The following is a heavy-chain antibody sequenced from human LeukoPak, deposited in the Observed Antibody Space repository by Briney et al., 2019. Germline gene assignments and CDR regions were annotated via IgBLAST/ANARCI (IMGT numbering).Heavy chain of an antibody. D-gene: IGHD3-22*01. CDR1: GGSFSGYY. V-gene: IGHV4-34*01. J-gene: IGHJ4*02. CDR3: ARGAKKPTYYYDSSGYYQLDY. Sequence: SETLSLTCAVYGGSFSGYYWSWIRQPPGKGLEWIGEINHSGSTNYNPSLKSRVTISVDTSKNQFSLKLSSVTAADTAVYYCARGAKKPTYYYDSSGYYQLDYWGQGTLVTVSS. CDR2: INHSGST.